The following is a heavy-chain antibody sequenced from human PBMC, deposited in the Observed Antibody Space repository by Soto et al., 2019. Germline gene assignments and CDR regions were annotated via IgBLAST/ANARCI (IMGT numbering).Heavy chain of an antibody. V-gene: IGHV4-59*01. J-gene: IGHJ6*02. CDR2: IYYSGST. CDR3: AREGFGFGVYQYYYYGMAV. D-gene: IGHD3-3*01. CDR1: GGSISSYY. Sequence: SETLSLTCTVSGGSISSYYWSWIRQPPGKGLEWIGYIYYSGSTNYNPSLKSRVTISVDTSKNQFSLKLSSVTAADTAVYYCAREGFGFGVYQYYYYGMAVCGQGTTVTVSS.